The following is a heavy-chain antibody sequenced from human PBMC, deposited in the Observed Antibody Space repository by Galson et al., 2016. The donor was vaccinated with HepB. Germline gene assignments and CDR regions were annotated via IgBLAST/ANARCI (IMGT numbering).Heavy chain of an antibody. CDR2: INTSSGRT. V-gene: IGHV1-46*01. CDR3: ARDSSDWSLPSGLYGMDV. J-gene: IGHJ6*02. D-gene: IGHD6-19*01. Sequence: SVKVSCKASGYTFSSHYMHWVRQAPGQGLEWMGVINTSSGRTNYGQKFQGRVSMTRDTSTNTVYMELTSLRAEDTAVYYCARDSSDWSLPSGLYGMDVWGQGTTVSVSS. CDR1: GYTFSSHY.